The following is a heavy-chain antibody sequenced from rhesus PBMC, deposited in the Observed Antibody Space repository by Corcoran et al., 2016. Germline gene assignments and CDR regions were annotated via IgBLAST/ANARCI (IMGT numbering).Heavy chain of an antibody. J-gene: IGHJ4*01. CDR2: ISGKSGNT. Sequence: QVQLQESGPGLVKASETLSLTCAVSGYSISSGYYWGWIRQPPGKGLEYIGYISGKSGNTYYNPSLESRVTISKDTSKNQFSLKLTSVTAADTAVYYCAREASTYWHWGQGVLVTVSS. CDR1: GYSISSGYY. D-gene: IGHD2-39*01. CDR3: AREASTYWH. V-gene: IGHV4-99*02.